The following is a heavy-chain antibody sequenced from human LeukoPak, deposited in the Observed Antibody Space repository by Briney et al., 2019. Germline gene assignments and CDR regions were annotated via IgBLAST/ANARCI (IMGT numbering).Heavy chain of an antibody. CDR2: ISHDGDNT. Sequence: PGGSLRLSCEASGFAFGSYAMHWVRQAPGRGLEWVAVISHDGDNTNSGESVRGRFTLSRDNHKDTLYLQMNSLRGEDTALYYCARNAVPGGAPSIGDGSVSAFDIWGQGTMVTGSS. V-gene: IGHV3-30-3*01. CDR3: ARNAVPGGAPSIGDGSVSAFDI. J-gene: IGHJ3*02. CDR1: GFAFGSYA. D-gene: IGHD2-21*01.